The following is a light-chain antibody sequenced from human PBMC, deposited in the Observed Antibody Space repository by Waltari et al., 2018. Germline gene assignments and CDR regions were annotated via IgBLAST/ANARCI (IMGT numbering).Light chain of an antibody. Sequence: QLVLTQSPSASASLAASVKVTCTLSSGHTSYAIAWHQQQPEKGPRYLMKINSDGSHSKGDGIPDRFSGSSSGAERYLTISSLQSEDDADYYCQTWDTGILVFGGGTKLTVL. CDR2: INSDGSH. V-gene: IGLV4-69*01. CDR3: QTWDTGILV. J-gene: IGLJ3*02. CDR1: SGHTSYA.